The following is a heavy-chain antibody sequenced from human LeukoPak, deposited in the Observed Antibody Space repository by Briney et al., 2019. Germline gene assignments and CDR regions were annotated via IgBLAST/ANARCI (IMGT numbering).Heavy chain of an antibody. Sequence: PGGSLRLSCAASGFTLSSYWMSWVRQAPGKGLEWVANIKQDGSEKYYVDSVKGRFTISRDNAKNSLYLQMNSLRAEDTAVYYCTRGAGYYYDTRFDYWGQGTLVTASS. V-gene: IGHV3-7*01. CDR2: IKQDGSEK. CDR3: TRGAGYYYDTRFDY. D-gene: IGHD3-22*01. J-gene: IGHJ4*02. CDR1: GFTLSSYW.